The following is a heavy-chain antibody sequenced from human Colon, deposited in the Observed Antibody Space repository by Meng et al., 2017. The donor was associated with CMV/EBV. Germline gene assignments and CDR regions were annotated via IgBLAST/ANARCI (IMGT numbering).Heavy chain of an antibody. CDR1: GGSISNGNYY. J-gene: IGHJ5*02. CDR2: IYYTGST. V-gene: IGHV4-39*07. Sequence: ETLSLTCAVSGGSISNGNYYWGWIRQPPGKALEWIGTIYYTGSTNYNPSLKSRVTMSVDTSKNQFSLRVNSVTAADTAVYYCARESNIAATGSGSFGPWGQGTLVTVSS. D-gene: IGHD6-13*01. CDR3: ARESNIAATGSGSFGP.